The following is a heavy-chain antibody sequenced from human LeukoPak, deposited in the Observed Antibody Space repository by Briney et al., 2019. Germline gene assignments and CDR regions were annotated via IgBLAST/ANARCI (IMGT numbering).Heavy chain of an antibody. D-gene: IGHD3-3*01. CDR2: ISSSDGST. V-gene: IGHV3-23*01. Sequence: PGGSLRLSCAASGFTFRNYAMSWVRQAPGKGLEWVSGISSSDGSTYYAHSVKGRFTISRDNSKNTLFLQMNSLRAEDTAIYYCAKDSYYDFWSGYYSAYYFDYWGQGTLVTVSS. J-gene: IGHJ4*02. CDR1: GFTFRNYA. CDR3: AKDSYYDFWSGYYSAYYFDY.